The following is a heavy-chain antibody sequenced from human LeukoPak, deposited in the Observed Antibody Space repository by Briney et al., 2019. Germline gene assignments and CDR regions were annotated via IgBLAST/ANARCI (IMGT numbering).Heavy chain of an antibody. J-gene: IGHJ4*02. CDR1: GGTFSSYA. Sequence: SVKVSCKASGGTFSSYAISWVRQAPGQGLEWMGGIIPIFGTANYAQKFQGRVTITADESTSTAYMELSSLRSEDTAVYYCAKSHSSGWYHYFDYWGQGTLVTVSS. CDR3: AKSHSSGWYHYFDY. V-gene: IGHV1-69*01. D-gene: IGHD6-19*01. CDR2: IIPIFGTA.